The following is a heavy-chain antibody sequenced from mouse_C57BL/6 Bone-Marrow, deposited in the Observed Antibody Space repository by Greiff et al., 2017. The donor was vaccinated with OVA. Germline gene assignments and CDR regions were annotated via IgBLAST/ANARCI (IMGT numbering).Heavy chain of an antibody. Sequence: QVQLKQSGAELVRPGASVTLSCKASGYTFTDYEMHWVKQTPVNGLEWIGAIDPATGGTAYTQKFKGKAILTADKSSSTAYMELRSLTSEDSAVYYCTRGYSNYYAMDYWGQGTSVTVSS. J-gene: IGHJ4*01. V-gene: IGHV1-15*01. CDR2: IDPATGGT. D-gene: IGHD2-5*01. CDR1: GYTFTDYE. CDR3: TRGYSNYYAMDY.